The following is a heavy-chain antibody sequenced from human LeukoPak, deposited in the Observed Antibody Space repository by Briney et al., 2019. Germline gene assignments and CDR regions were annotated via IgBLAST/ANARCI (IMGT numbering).Heavy chain of an antibody. CDR2: ISATGTYI. V-gene: IGHV3-21*01. Sequence: NPGGSLRLSCAASGFTFSSYTMSWVRQAPGKGLEWVSSISATGTYIYSADSVEGRFTISGDNAKNSLYLQMDSLRAEDTAVYYCVRAPCGGGSCYPHYQYYYMDVWGTGTTVTVSS. D-gene: IGHD2-15*01. CDR3: VRAPCGGGSCYPHYQYYYMDV. CDR1: GFTFSSYT. J-gene: IGHJ6*03.